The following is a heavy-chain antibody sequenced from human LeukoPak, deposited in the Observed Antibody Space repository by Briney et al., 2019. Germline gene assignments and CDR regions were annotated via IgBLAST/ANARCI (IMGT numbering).Heavy chain of an antibody. Sequence: SETLSLTCTVSGGSISSSSYYWGWIRQPPGKGLEWIGSIYYSGSTYYNPSLKSRVTISVDTSKNQFSLKLSSVTAADTAVYYCARVKLTTVTPHDYWGQGTLVTVSS. J-gene: IGHJ4*02. CDR2: IYYSGST. CDR3: ARVKLTTVTPHDY. CDR1: GGSISSSSYY. D-gene: IGHD4-11*01. V-gene: IGHV4-39*07.